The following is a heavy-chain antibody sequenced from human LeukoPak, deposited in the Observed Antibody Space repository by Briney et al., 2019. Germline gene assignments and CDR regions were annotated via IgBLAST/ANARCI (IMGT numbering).Heavy chain of an antibody. CDR3: ARRPNYYDSSGYYGDDAFDI. D-gene: IGHD3-22*01. J-gene: IGHJ3*02. Sequence: GGSLRLSCAASGFTVSSNYMSWVRQAPGKGLEWAPVIKSGGSTYYADSVKGRFTISRDNSKNTLYLQMNSLRAEDTAVYYCARRPNYYDSSGYYGDDAFDIWGQGTMVTVSS. V-gene: IGHV3-53*01. CDR1: GFTVSSNY. CDR2: IKSGGST.